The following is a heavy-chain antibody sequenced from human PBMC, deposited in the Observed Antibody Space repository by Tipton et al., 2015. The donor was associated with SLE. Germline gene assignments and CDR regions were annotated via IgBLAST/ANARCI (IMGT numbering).Heavy chain of an antibody. CDR1: GGSISSGAYL. CDR3: ARQYLPGSGPSFDS. Sequence: TLSLTCIVSGGSISSGAYLWSWIRQHPGKGLEWIGYIYYSGRTYYNPSLKSRISISVDTSKNQFSLNLSSVTAADTAVYYCARQYLPGSGPSFDSWGQGTLVTVSS. V-gene: IGHV4-31*03. D-gene: IGHD2/OR15-2a*01. J-gene: IGHJ4*02. CDR2: IYYSGRT.